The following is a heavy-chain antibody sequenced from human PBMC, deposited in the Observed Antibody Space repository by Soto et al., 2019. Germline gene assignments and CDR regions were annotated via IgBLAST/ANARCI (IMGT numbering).Heavy chain of an antibody. CDR3: AREPQGIAAALDY. V-gene: IGHV3-21*01. CDR2: ISSSGSFI. D-gene: IGHD6-13*01. CDR1: GFTFRTYG. Sequence: GGSLRLSCAASGFTFRTYGMNWVRRAPGGGPEWVASISSSGSFIYYADSVKGRFTISRDDAEKSLYLQMNSLRAEDTALYYCAREPQGIAAALDYWGQGTLVTVSS. J-gene: IGHJ4*02.